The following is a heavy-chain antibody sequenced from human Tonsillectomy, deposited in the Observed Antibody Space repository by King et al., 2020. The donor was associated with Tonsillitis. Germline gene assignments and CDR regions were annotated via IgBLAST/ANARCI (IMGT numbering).Heavy chain of an antibody. D-gene: IGHD2-2*01. CDR3: ATDCSSTSCYGWAWFDT. J-gene: IGHJ5*02. CDR2: IKSKSDGEIR. V-gene: IGHV3-15*01. Sequence: VQLVESGGDLVKPGGSVRLSCAASGFTFSYAWMSWVRQAPGKGLEWVGRIKSKSDGEIRDYAAPVKGRFIISRDDSRNMLYLQMNSLKTEDTAVYYCATDCSSTSCYGWAWFDTGGQGSLVTVSS. CDR1: GFTFSYAW.